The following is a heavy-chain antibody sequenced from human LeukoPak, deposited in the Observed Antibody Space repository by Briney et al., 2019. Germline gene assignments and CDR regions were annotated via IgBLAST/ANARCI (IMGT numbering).Heavy chain of an antibody. V-gene: IGHV3-23*01. D-gene: IGHD6-19*01. J-gene: IGHJ4*02. Sequence: GGSLRLSCAASGFTFSSYWMSWVRQAPGKGLEWVSGISGSTYYADSVKGRFTISRDNSKNTLYLQMNSLRAEDTAVYYCAKPGGAWFFDHGGQGTLVTVSS. CDR3: AKPGGAWFFDH. CDR1: GFTFSSYW. CDR2: ISGST.